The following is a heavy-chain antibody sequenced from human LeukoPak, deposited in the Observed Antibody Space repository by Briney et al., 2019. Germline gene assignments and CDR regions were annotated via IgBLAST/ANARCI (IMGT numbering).Heavy chain of an antibody. Sequence: PWGALRLSCAASGFSVSKAWMRWVRQAPGKGLEGVGRIKDFSVGGATDYSAPVKGRFTVSRDDSNDTLYLQMNSLNTEGPAVDYCTTGTSIQDDLWGQGTLVTVSS. V-gene: IGHV3-15*01. CDR2: IKDFSVGGAT. J-gene: IGHJ4*02. CDR1: GFSVSKAW. D-gene: IGHD5-18*01. CDR3: TTGTSIQDDL.